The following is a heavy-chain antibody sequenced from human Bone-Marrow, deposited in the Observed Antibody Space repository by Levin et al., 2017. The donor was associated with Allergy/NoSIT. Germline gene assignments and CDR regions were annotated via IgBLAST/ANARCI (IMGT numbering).Heavy chain of an antibody. CDR3: ASFIGDYFQTWIGY. J-gene: IGHJ4*02. CDR1: GFTFSSYG. Sequence: PGGSLRLSCAASGFTFSSYGMHWVRQAPGKGLEWVAVIWYDGSNKYYADSVKGRFTISRDNSKNTLYLQMNSLRAEDTAVYYCASFIGDYFQTWIGYWGQGTLVTVSS. CDR2: IWYDGSNK. V-gene: IGHV3-33*01. D-gene: IGHD4-17*01.